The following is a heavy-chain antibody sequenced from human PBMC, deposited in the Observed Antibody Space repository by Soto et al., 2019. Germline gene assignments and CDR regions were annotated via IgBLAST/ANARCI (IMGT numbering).Heavy chain of an antibody. Sequence: VASVKVSCKASGGTFSSYAISWVRQAPGQGLEWMGGIIPIFGTANYAQKFQGRVTITADESTSTAYMELSSLRSEDTAVYYCARDSGWYDGARDYWGQGTLVTVSS. V-gene: IGHV1-69*13. D-gene: IGHD6-19*01. CDR3: ARDSGWYDGARDY. CDR1: GGTFSSYA. J-gene: IGHJ4*02. CDR2: IIPIFGTA.